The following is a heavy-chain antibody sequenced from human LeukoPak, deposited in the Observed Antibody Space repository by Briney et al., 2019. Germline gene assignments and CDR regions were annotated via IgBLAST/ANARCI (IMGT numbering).Heavy chain of an antibody. J-gene: IGHJ5*02. Sequence: GGSLRLSCAASGFTFSSYVMHWVRQAPGKGLEWVAIISYDGSNEYYADSVKGRFTISRDNAKNSLYLQMNSLRAEDTAVYYCARRYVSWFDPWGQGTLVTVSS. V-gene: IGHV3-30*04. CDR1: GFTFSSYV. CDR2: ISYDGSNE. D-gene: IGHD3-16*01. CDR3: ARRYVSWFDP.